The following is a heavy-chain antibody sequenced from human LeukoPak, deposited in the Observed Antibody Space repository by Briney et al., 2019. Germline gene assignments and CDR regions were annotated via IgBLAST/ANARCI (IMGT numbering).Heavy chain of an antibody. CDR1: GGSISSYY. CDR3: ARLVGGYCGGDCDAFDI. D-gene: IGHD2-21*02. Sequence: SETLSLTCTVSGGSISSYYWSWIRQPAGKGLEWIGRIYTSGSTNYNPSLKSRVTMSVDTSKNQFSLKLSSVTAADTAVHYCARLVGGYCGGDCDAFDIWGQGTMVTVSS. CDR2: IYTSGST. V-gene: IGHV4-4*07. J-gene: IGHJ3*02.